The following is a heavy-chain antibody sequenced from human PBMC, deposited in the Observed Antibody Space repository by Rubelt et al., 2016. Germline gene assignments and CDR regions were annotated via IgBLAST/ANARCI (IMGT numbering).Heavy chain of an antibody. CDR1: GYTFTSFG. D-gene: IGHD6-19*01. CDR2: ISPYDANT. V-gene: IGHV1-18*01. CDR3: GGSGDAWGPVV. Sequence: QVQLVQSGAELKKTGASVTVSCEASGYTFTSFGINWVRQAPGQGLEWMGWISPYDANTNYAQKFRGRVTMTTDTYTNTAYMELRSLRSDDTAVYYCGGSGDAWGPVVWGQGTLVTVSS. J-gene: IGHJ4*02.